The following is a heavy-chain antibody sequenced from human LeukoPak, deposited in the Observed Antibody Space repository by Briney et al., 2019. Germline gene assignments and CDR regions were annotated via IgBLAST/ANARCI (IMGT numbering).Heavy chain of an antibody. V-gene: IGHV3-15*01. CDR1: GFTVSSNY. CDR3: TTNPYDKSGYHM. Sequence: PGGSLRLSCAASGFTVSSNYMSWVRQAPGEGLEWVGRIKSNSDGGTTDYAAPVKGRFTISRDDSKNTLYLQMNSLKTEDTAVYYCTTNPYDKSGYHMWGQGTMVTVSS. CDR2: IKSNSDGGTT. J-gene: IGHJ3*02. D-gene: IGHD3-22*01.